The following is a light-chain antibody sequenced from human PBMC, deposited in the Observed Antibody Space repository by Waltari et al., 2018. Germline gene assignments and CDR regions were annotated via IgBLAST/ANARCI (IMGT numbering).Light chain of an antibody. CDR2: RNN. V-gene: IGLV10-54*01. Sequence: QPGLTQPPSMSKDLRQTDTLTCTGNSNNVAYQGTALLQQHQGHPPKLLSYRNNDRPSGISERFSASRSGNTASLTITGLQPEDEADYYCSAWDSSLSAWVFGGGTKLNVL. J-gene: IGLJ3*02. CDR3: SAWDSSLSAWV. CDR1: SNNVAYQG.